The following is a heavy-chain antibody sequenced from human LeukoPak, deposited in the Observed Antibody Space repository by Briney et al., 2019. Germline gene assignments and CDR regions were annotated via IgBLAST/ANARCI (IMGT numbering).Heavy chain of an antibody. CDR3: ARSPDILTGENFDY. Sequence: GASVKVSCKASGYTFTGYYMHWVRQAPGQGLEWMGWINLNSGGTNDAQKFQDRGTMTGDTSISTAYMELSRLRSDDTAVYYCARSPDILTGENFDYWGQGTLVTVSS. V-gene: IGHV1-2*02. CDR1: GYTFTGYY. J-gene: IGHJ4*02. D-gene: IGHD3-9*01. CDR2: INLNSGGT.